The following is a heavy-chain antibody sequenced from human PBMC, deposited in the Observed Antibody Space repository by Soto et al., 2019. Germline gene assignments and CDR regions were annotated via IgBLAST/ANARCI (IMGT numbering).Heavy chain of an antibody. CDR3: AKDLWSGYYFHYMDV. Sequence: GGSLRLSCAASGFTFSSYAMSWVRQAPGKGLEWVSAISGSGGSTYYADSVKGRFTISRDNSKNTLYLQMNSLRAEDTAVYYCAKDLWSGYYFHYMDVWGKGTTVTVSS. V-gene: IGHV3-23*01. D-gene: IGHD3-3*01. J-gene: IGHJ6*03. CDR2: ISGSGGST. CDR1: GFTFSSYA.